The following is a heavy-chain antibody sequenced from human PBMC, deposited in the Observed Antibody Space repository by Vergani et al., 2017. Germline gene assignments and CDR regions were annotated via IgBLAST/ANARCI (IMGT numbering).Heavy chain of an antibody. J-gene: IGHJ6*02. CDR3: ARGGSAAVAVKRHYYYYGMDV. V-gene: IGHV3-33*01. D-gene: IGHD1-26*01. Sequence: QVQLVESGGGVVQPGRSLRLSCAASGFTFSSYGMHWVRQAPGKGLEWVAVIWYDGSNKYYADSVKGRFTISRDNSKNTLYLQMNSLRAEDTAVYYCARGGSAAVAVKRHYYYYGMDVWGQGTTVTVSS. CDR2: IWYDGSNK. CDR1: GFTFSSYG.